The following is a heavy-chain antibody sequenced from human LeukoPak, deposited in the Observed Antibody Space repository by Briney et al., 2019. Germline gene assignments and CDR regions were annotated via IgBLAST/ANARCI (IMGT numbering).Heavy chain of an antibody. V-gene: IGHV3-21*01. CDR2: ISSSSSYI. D-gene: IGHD3-10*01. CDR3: ARRPYYGSGSYPHGMDV. Sequence: GGSLRLSCAASGFTFSSYSMNWVRQAPGKGLEWVSSISSSSSYIYYADSVKGRFTISRDNAKNSLYLQMNSLRAEDTAVYYCARRPYYGSGSYPHGMDVWGQGTTVTVSS. J-gene: IGHJ6*02. CDR1: GFTFSSYS.